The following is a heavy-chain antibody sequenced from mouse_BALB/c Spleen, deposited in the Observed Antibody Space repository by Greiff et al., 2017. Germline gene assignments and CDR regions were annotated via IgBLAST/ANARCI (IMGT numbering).Heavy chain of an antibody. CDR1: GYTFTSYW. J-gene: IGHJ3*01. CDR3: TRWDGRAQFAY. Sequence: VQLQQPGAELVRPGASVTLSCTASGYTFTSYWINWVKQRPGQGLEWIGNIYPSDSYTNYNQKFKDKATLTVDKSPNTTCMQLSSPTSEDSAVYYCTRWDGRAQFAYWGQGTLVTVSA. V-gene: IGHV1-69*02. CDR2: IYPSDSYT. D-gene: IGHD4-1*01.